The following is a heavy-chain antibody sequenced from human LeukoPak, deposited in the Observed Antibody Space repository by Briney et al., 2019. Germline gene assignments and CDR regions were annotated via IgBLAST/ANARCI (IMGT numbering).Heavy chain of an antibody. CDR2: INIAGSET. Sequence: GAALKISCEAVGHIITNHWIGWVRHTRGEGVGWMGVINIAGSETHYTPSFQDQVTFSLDKSSNTSFLQCRPLADDAAALYYCGRRPYSGSPNWFDAWGRGTLVTVS. CDR3: GRRPYSGSPNWFDA. D-gene: IGHD1-26*01. J-gene: IGHJ5*01. CDR1: GHIITNHW. V-gene: IGHV5-51*01.